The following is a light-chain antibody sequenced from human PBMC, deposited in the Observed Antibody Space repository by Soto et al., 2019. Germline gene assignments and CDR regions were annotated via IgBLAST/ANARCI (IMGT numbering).Light chain of an antibody. CDR1: RSLSDRF. CDR2: GVS. CDR3: QQYNTWPLIT. V-gene: IGKV3-20*01. Sequence: DIGLTQSPGTLSLSPGERGSMTCRASRSLSDRFLAWYQQKPGQAPRLLIYGVSTGATGIPDRFSGSGSGTDFTLTISSLQSEDFAVYYCQQYNTWPLITFGPGTRLEIK. J-gene: IGKJ5*01.